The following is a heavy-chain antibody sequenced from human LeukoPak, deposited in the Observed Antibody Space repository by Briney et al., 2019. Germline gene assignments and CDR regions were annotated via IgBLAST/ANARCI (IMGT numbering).Heavy chain of an antibody. CDR2: VFFDGDTK. CDR3: ARDVRGPTGYDSSGRDTFDS. Sequence: GGSLRLSCAASGFTFSSHGMHWVRQAPGKGLEWVAVVFFDGDTKYYADSVKGRFTISRDNSKNTLYLQMNSLRPEDTAVYYCARDVRGPTGYDSSGRDTFDSWGQGTLVTVSS. D-gene: IGHD3-22*01. V-gene: IGHV3-30*19. CDR1: GFTFSSHG. J-gene: IGHJ4*02.